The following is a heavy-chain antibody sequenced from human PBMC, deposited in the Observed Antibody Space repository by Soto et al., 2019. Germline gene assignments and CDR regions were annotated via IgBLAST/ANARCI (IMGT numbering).Heavy chain of an antibody. CDR3: AMNKQYVWGSYRPQYYFDY. CDR1: GFTFSSYG. J-gene: IGHJ4*02. V-gene: IGHV3-33*01. CDR2: IWYDGSNK. Sequence: GGSLSLPCAASGFTFSSYGMHWVRQAPGKGLEWVSAIWYDGSNKYYADSVKGRLTISRDNSKNTLYLQMNSLRAEDTAVYYCAMNKQYVWGSYRPQYYFDYWGQGTLVTVSS. D-gene: IGHD3-16*02.